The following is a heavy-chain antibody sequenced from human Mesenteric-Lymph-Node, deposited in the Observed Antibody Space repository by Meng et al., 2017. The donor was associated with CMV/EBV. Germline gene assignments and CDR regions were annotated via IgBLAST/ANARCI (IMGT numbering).Heavy chain of an antibody. CDR3: ARDWASLDF. CDR2: IKQDGSAK. V-gene: IGHV3-7*01. Sequence: GESLQISCAASGFTFSDFWMTWVRQAPGKGLEWVANIKQDGSAKYYVGSVKGRFTISRDNAKTALYLQMNSLRAEDTAVYHCARDWASLDFWGQGTLVTVSS. D-gene: IGHD3-16*01. J-gene: IGHJ4*02. CDR1: GFTFSDFW.